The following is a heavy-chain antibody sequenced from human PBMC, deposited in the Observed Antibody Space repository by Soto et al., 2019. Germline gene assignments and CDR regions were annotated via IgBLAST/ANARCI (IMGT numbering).Heavy chain of an antibody. CDR3: ATRDTGRVY. V-gene: IGHV4-4*02. CDR1: GVSIGSHDW. Sequence: QVQLQESSPGLVKPSGTLSLTYAVSGVSIGSHDWWTWVRQPPGKGLEWIGESHQRGNTNYNSSLESRVSISLDKSKNHFSLQLSSVTVADTAVYYCATRDTGRVYWGQGTLVTVSS. CDR2: SHQRGNT. J-gene: IGHJ4*02. D-gene: IGHD5-18*01.